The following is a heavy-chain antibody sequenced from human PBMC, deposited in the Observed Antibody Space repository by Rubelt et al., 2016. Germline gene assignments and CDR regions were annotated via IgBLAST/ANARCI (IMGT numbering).Heavy chain of an antibody. J-gene: IGHJ4*02. D-gene: IGHD5-12*01. CDR3: ARSSGYDYVYDY. V-gene: IGHV4-59*12. CDR1: GGSISSYH. Sequence: QVQLQESGPGLVKPSETLSLTCTVSGGSISSYHWTWIRQPPGKGLEWIGEINHGGSTNHNPSLKSRVTIAVDTSNNQISLKWRSVTAADTAIYYCARSSGYDYVYDYWGQGTLVTVSS. CDR2: INHGGST.